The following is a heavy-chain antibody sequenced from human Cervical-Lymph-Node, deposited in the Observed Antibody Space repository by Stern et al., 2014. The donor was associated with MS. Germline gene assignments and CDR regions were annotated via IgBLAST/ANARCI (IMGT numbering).Heavy chain of an antibody. CDR1: GYFFTGYY. J-gene: IGHJ6*02. V-gene: IGHV1-2*02. D-gene: IGHD3-3*01. CDR3: ARDQRGITIFGVVTDYYYLGMDV. CDR2: INPNPGAT. Sequence: VQLVESGDEVKKPGASVKVSCKTSGYFFTGYYIHWVRQAPGQGLEWMAWINPNPGATKYAQKLQGRVAMSRDTSISTAYVELSSLTSDDTAVYYCARDQRGITIFGVVTDYYYLGMDVWGQGTTVTVSS.